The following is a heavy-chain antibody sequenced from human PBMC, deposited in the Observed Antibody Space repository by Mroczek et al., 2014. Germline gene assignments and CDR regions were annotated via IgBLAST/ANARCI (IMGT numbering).Heavy chain of an antibody. V-gene: IGHV1-18*01. CDR2: IATFTGNT. CDR1: LHLDQLW. CDR3: ARERYCTSTDCYNFQYFGMDV. Sequence: VQLQQSGPEVKKPGASVKVSCKAFWLHLDQLWYQLGATGPGQGLEWLGWIATFTGNTKSTQSLQGRLTMTTDTSTSTAYMELRNLRSDDTAVYYCARERYCTSTDCYNFQYFGMDVWGQGTAVTVSS. J-gene: IGHJ6*02. D-gene: IGHD2-2*01.